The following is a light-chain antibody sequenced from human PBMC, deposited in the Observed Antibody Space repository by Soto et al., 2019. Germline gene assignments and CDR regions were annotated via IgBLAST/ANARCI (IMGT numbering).Light chain of an antibody. V-gene: IGLV1-40*01. J-gene: IGLJ1*01. CDR2: GNS. CDR3: AAWDDSLNGYV. CDR1: SSNIGAHYD. Sequence: QSVLAQPPSVSGAPGQRVTISCTGSSSNIGAHYDVHWYQQLPGTAPKLLIYGNSNRPSGVPDRFSGSESGTSASLAISGLQSEDEADYYCAAWDDSLNGYVFGTGTKVTVL.